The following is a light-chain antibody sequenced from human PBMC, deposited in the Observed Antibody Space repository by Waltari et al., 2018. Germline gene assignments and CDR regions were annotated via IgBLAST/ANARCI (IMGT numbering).Light chain of an antibody. V-gene: IGKV2-30*02. CDR1: QSLVHSDGNTY. Sequence: DVVMTQSPLSLPVTLGQPASISCRSSQSLVHSDGNTYLNWFQQRPGQSPRRLNYKVSNRDSGVPDRFCGSGSGTDFTLKISRVEAEDVGVYYCMQGTHWPPVSFGQGTKVEIK. CDR3: MQGTHWPPVS. J-gene: IGKJ1*01. CDR2: KVS.